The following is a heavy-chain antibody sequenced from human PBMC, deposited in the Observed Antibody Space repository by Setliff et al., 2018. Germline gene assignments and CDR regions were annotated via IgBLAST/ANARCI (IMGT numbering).Heavy chain of an antibody. Sequence: ASVKVSCKASGGSFRNSGSGWVRQAPGQGLEWMGIIDPSGDYTNYAQKFQGRVTMTRDTSTTTVYMELSSLRSDDTAVYYCARAPLESGYYYGQGHYFDYWGQGTLVTVS. V-gene: IGHV1-46*01. J-gene: IGHJ4*02. D-gene: IGHD5-18*01. CDR3: ARAPLESGYYYGQGHYFDY. CDR2: IDPSGDYT. CDR1: GGSFRNSG.